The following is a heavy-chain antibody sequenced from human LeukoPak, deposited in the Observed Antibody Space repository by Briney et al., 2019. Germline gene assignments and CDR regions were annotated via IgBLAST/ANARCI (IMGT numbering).Heavy chain of an antibody. CDR1: GYTFTSYY. J-gene: IGHJ4*02. CDR2: INPSDGST. V-gene: IGHV1-46*01. D-gene: IGHD3-22*01. CDR3: ATDGRSYDSSAYYYFDY. Sequence: GASVKVSCKASGYTFTSYYMHWVRQAPGQGLEWMGIINPSDGSTTYAQKFQGRVTMTRDTSTSTVYMELGSLRSEDTAAYYCATDGRSYDSSAYYYFDYWGQGTLVTVSS.